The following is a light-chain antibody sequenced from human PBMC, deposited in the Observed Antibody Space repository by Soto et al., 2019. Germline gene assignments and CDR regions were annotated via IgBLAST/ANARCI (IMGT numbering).Light chain of an antibody. CDR3: QSYDSSLSHWV. Sequence: QAVVTQPPSVSGAPGQRVTISWTGSSSNIGAGYDVHWYQQLPGTAPKLLIYGNSNRPSGVPDRFSGSKSGTSASLAITGLQAEDEADYYCQSYDSSLSHWVFGGGTKLTVL. CDR2: GNS. CDR1: SSNIGAGYD. J-gene: IGLJ3*02. V-gene: IGLV1-40*01.